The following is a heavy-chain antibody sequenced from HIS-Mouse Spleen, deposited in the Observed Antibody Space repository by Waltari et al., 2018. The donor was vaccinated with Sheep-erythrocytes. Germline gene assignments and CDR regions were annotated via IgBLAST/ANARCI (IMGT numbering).Heavy chain of an antibody. CDR1: GYTFTGYY. J-gene: IGHJ3*02. CDR3: ARGRIAAAVYAFDI. D-gene: IGHD6-13*01. Sequence: QVQLVQSGAEVKKPGASVKVSCKASGYTFTGYYMHWVRQAPGQGLGWMGGSNPNRGGTNYAQKFQGSVTMTRDTSISTAYMELSRLRSDDTAVYYCARGRIAAAVYAFDIWGQGTMVTVSS. V-gene: IGHV1-2*02. CDR2: SNPNRGGT.